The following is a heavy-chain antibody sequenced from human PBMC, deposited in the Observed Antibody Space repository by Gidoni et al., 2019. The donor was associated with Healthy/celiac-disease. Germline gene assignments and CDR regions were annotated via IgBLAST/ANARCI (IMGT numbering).Heavy chain of an antibody. J-gene: IGHJ4*02. D-gene: IGHD3-22*01. CDR3: TTIKFYYDSSGSPAAADY. V-gene: IGHV3-15*01. CDR2: IKSKTDGGTT. Sequence: EVQLVESGGGLVKPGGSLRLSCAASGFTFSNAWMSWVRQAPGKGLEWVGRIKSKTDGGTTDDAAPVKGRFTISRYDSKNTLYLQMNSLKTEDTAVYYCTTIKFYYDSSGSPAAADYWGQGTLVTVSS. CDR1: GFTFSNAW.